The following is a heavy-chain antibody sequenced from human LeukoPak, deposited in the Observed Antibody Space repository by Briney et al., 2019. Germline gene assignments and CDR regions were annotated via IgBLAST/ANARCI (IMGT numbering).Heavy chain of an antibody. Sequence: PSQTLSLTCTVSGGSISSGDYYWSWIRQPPGKGLEWIGYISYTGSTYYNPSLKSRVTISVDTSKNQFSLKVSSVTAADTAVYYCAAEPEDWGSTLGFDPWGQGTLVTVSS. J-gene: IGHJ5*02. V-gene: IGHV4-30-4*08. CDR2: ISYTGST. CDR1: GGSISSGDYY. D-gene: IGHD7-27*01. CDR3: AAEPEDWGSTLGFDP.